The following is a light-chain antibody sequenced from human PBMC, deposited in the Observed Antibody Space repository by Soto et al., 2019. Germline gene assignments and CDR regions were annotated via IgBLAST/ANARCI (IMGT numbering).Light chain of an antibody. CDR1: QRVSSSY. V-gene: IGKV3-20*01. CDR3: QHYGASPPIYT. Sequence: EIVLTQSPGTLSLSPGERATLSCGASQRVSSSYLAWYQQKAGQAPRLLIYAASIGAAGIPDRFSGSGSGTDFTLTISRLEPEDFAVYYCQHYGASPPIYTFGQGTKVEIK. CDR2: AAS. J-gene: IGKJ2*01.